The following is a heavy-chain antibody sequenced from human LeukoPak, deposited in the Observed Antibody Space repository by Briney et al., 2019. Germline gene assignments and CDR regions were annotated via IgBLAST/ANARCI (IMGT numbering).Heavy chain of an antibody. V-gene: IGHV4-34*01. Sequence: SETLSLTCTVSGGSISSYYWSWIRQPPKKGLEWIGEINHSGSTSYNPSLKSRVTISVDTSKNQFSLKLSSVTAADTAVYYCARGLGSGSYYNYWGQGTLVTVSS. CDR3: ARGLGSGSYYNY. CDR2: INHSGST. D-gene: IGHD1-26*01. J-gene: IGHJ4*02. CDR1: GGSISSYY.